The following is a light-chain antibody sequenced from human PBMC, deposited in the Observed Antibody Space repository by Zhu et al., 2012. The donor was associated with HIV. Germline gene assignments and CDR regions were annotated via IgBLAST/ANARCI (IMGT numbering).Light chain of an antibody. J-gene: IGKJ1*01. CDR2: GAS. CDR3: QHYGSSLWT. CDR1: QSVTGTY. V-gene: IGKV3-20*01. Sequence: EIVLTQSPGTLSLSPGERATLSCRASQSVTGTYFAWYKQKPGQAPRLLIYGASSRATGIPDRFSGSGSGTDFTLTISRLEPEDFAVYYCQHYGSSLWTFGQGTKVEIK.